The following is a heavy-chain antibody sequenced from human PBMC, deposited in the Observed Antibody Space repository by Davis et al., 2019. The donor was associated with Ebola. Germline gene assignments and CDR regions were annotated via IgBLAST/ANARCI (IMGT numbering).Heavy chain of an antibody. CDR2: IYYSGST. V-gene: IGHV4-39*01. J-gene: IGHJ4*02. D-gene: IGHD6-13*01. CDR1: GASISSSGYY. Sequence: PSETLSLTCTVSGASISSSGYYWGWIRQPPGKGLEWIGSIYYSGSTYYNPSLKSRVTISVDTSKNQFSLKLSSVTAADTAVYYCARHSLISSWHRWGQGTLVTVSS. CDR3: ARHSLISSWHR.